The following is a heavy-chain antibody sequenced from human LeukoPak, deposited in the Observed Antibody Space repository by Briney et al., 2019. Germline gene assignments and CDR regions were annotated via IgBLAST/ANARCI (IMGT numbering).Heavy chain of an antibody. Sequence: GGSLRLSCAASGFTFSSYAMHWVRQAPGKGLEWVAVISYDGSNKYYADSVKGRFTISRDNSKNTLYLQMNSLRAEDTAVYYCASGGNPRYYWGPGTLVTVSS. CDR2: ISYDGSNK. D-gene: IGHD4-23*01. CDR1: GFTFSSYA. J-gene: IGHJ4*02. V-gene: IGHV3-30*01. CDR3: ASGGNPRYY.